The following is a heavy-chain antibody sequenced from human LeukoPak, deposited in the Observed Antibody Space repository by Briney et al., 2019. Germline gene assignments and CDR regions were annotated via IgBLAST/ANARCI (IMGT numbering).Heavy chain of an antibody. Sequence: ASVKVSCKASGYTFTGYYMHWVRQAPGQGLEWMGWISPHNGNTNYAQKLQGRVTMTTDTSTSTAYMEVRSLRSDDTAVYYCARAWIAVAGPGTSDYWGQGTLVMVSS. V-gene: IGHV1-18*04. CDR1: GYTFTGYY. D-gene: IGHD6-19*01. J-gene: IGHJ4*02. CDR3: ARAWIAVAGPGTSDY. CDR2: ISPHNGNT.